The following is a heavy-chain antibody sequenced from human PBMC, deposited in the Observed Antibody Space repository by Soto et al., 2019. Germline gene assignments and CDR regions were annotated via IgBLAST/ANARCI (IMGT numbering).Heavy chain of an antibody. CDR2: IHSHGST. V-gene: IGHV4-4*01. CDR1: GVSVSSDRW. CDR3: AGEWLAGYGAFDP. J-gene: IGHJ5*02. D-gene: IGHD6-19*01. Sequence: QVQLQESGPGLVKPSWTLSITCAVSGVSVSSDRWCTWFRQAPGKGLEWIGEIHSHGSTHNNRSLKTRVPIFVARSKNQFSVTLTSVTAADTAVYCCAGEWLAGYGAFDPWGQGNVVNVSS.